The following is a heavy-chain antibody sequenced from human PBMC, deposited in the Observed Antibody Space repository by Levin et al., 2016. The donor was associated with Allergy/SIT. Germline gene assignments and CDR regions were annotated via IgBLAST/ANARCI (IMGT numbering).Heavy chain of an antibody. Sequence: SVKVSCKASGGTFSSYAISWVRQAPGQGLEWMGRIIPILGIANYAQKFQGRVTITADKSTSTAYMELSSLRSEDTAVYYCAREGSWYEYFQHWGQGTLVTVSS. CDR2: IIPILGIA. CDR1: GGTFSSYA. V-gene: IGHV1-69*04. J-gene: IGHJ1*01. D-gene: IGHD6-13*01. CDR3: AREGSWYEYFQH.